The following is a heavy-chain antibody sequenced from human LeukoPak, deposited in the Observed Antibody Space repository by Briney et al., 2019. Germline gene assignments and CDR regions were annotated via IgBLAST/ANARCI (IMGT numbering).Heavy chain of an antibody. CDR2: INPNSGGTEYEQKFQGRVT. D-gene: IGHD3-16*01. CDR1: GGTFSNYA. CDR3: ARAAGGGPFDY. Sequence: ASVKVSCKASGGTFSNYAISWVRQAPGQGLEWMGWINPNSGGTEYEQKFQGRVTDYAQKFQGRVTMTRDTSISTAYMELSRLRSDDTAVYYCARAAGGGPFDYWGQGTLVTVSS. J-gene: IGHJ4*02. V-gene: IGHV1-2*02.